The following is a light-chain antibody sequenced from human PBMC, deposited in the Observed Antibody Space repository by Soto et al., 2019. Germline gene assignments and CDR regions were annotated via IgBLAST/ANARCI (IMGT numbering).Light chain of an antibody. CDR2: EGI. J-gene: IGLJ1*01. CDR3: CSYAGSRTDNYV. Sequence: QSALTQPASVSGSPGQSITISCTGTSSDIGTYNLVSWYQHYPGKAPKLMIYEGIKRPSGVSNRFSGSKSGNTAFLTISGLPAEDEADYYCCSYAGSRTDNYVFGSGTKLTVL. V-gene: IGLV2-23*01. CDR1: SSDIGTYNL.